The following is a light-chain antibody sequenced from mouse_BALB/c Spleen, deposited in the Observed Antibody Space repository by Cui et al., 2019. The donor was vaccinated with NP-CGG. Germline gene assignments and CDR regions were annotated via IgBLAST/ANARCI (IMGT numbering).Light chain of an antibody. J-gene: IGLJ1*01. Sequence: QAVVTQESAPTTLPGETVTLTCRSSTGAVTTSNYANWVQEKPDHLFTGLIGGTKNRAPGVPARFSGSLIGDKAALTITGAQTEDEAIYFCALWYSNHWVFGGGTKLTVL. V-gene: IGLV1*01. CDR1: TGAVTTSNY. CDR2: GTK. CDR3: ALWYSNHWV.